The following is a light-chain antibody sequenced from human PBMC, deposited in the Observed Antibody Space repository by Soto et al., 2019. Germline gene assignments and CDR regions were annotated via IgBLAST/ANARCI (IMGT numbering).Light chain of an antibody. Sequence: QLVLTQSPSASASLGASVKLTCTLSSGHSSYAIAWHQQQPETGPRYLMKLNSDGSHRKGDGIPDRFSGSSSGAERYLTISSLQSEDEADYYCQTWCAGFVLFGGGTKLTVL. V-gene: IGLV4-69*01. J-gene: IGLJ2*01. CDR1: SGHSSYA. CDR3: QTWCAGFVL. CDR2: LNSDGSH.